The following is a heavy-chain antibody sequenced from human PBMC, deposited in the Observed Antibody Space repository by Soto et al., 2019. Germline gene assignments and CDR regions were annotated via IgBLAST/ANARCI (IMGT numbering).Heavy chain of an antibody. D-gene: IGHD1-7*01. CDR1: GFTFSSYA. J-gene: IGHJ4*02. V-gene: IGHV3-23*01. CDR2: ISGSGGST. CDR3: AKGTTYVFYYFDY. Sequence: GGSLRLTCAASGFTFSSYAMSWVRQAPGKGLEWVSAISGSGGSTYYADSVKGRFTISRDNSKNTLYLQMNSLRAEDTAVYYCAKGTTYVFYYFDYWGQGTLVTVSS.